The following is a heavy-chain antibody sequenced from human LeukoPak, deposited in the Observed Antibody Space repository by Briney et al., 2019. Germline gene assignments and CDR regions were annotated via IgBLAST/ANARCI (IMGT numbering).Heavy chain of an antibody. CDR3: AELGITMIGGV. Sequence: GGSLRLSCAASGFTFSNYWMHWVRHAPGKGVGWVSRINSDGSSTTYADSVKGRFTISRDNAKNTLYLQMNSLRAEDTAVYYCAELGITMIGGVWGKGTTVTISS. D-gene: IGHD3-10*02. V-gene: IGHV3-74*01. J-gene: IGHJ6*04. CDR2: INSDGSST. CDR1: GFTFSNYW.